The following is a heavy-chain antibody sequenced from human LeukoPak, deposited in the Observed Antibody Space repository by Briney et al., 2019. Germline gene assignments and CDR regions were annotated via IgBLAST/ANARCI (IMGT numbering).Heavy chain of an antibody. V-gene: IGHV3-23*01. Sequence: GGTLRLSCVGSGFSFSSYGMTWVRQAPGKGLEWVSAISGSGESTYNAGSVQGRFTISRDNSKNTVYLQMSSLRAEDTAVYYCAKVPQWSSFRFFDYWGQGTLVTVSS. J-gene: IGHJ4*02. CDR2: ISGSGEST. CDR1: GFSFSSYG. D-gene: IGHD6-13*01. CDR3: AKVPQWSSFRFFDY.